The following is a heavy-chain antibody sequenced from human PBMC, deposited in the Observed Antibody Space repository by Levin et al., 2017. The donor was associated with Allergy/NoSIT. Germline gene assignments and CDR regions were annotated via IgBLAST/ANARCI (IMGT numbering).Heavy chain of an antibody. Sequence: VASVKVSCKASGYTFTSYGISWVRQAPGQGLEWMGWISAYNGNTNYAQKLQGRVTMTTDTSTSTAYMELRSLRSDDTAVYYCARDRGGDYVNWFDPWGQGTLVTVSS. CDR2: ISAYNGNT. CDR3: ARDRGGDYVNWFDP. J-gene: IGHJ5*02. CDR1: GYTFTSYG. V-gene: IGHV1-18*01. D-gene: IGHD4-17*01.